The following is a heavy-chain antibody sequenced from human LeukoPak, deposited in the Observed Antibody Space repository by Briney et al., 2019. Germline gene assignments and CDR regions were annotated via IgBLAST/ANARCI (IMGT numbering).Heavy chain of an antibody. Sequence: TGGSLRLSCAASGFTFSSYAMSWVRQVPGKGLEWVSAVTNSGVDTYYADSVKGRFTISRDNSNNTLYLQMYSLRAEDTALYYCAKSPGTAAGYWFDSWGQGDLVTVSS. V-gene: IGHV3-23*01. CDR1: GFTFSSYA. CDR3: AKSPGTAAGYWFDS. D-gene: IGHD6-13*01. CDR2: VTNSGVDT. J-gene: IGHJ5*01.